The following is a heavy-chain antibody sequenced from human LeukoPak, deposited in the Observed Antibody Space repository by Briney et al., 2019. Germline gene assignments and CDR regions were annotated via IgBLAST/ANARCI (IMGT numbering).Heavy chain of an antibody. D-gene: IGHD2-2*01. V-gene: IGHV4-61*08. J-gene: IGHJ5*02. Sequence: SETLSLTCTVSGGSVSSGGYYWSWIRQPPGKGLEWIGYIYHSGSTNYNPSLKSRLTISLDTSKSQFSLNLSSVTAAETAVYYCARGGASSIPFDPWGQGTLVTVSS. CDR2: IYHSGST. CDR3: ARGGASSIPFDP. CDR1: GGSVSSGGYY.